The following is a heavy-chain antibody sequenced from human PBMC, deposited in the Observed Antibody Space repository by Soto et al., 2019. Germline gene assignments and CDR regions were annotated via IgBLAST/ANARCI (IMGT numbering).Heavy chain of an antibody. CDR2: ISSSSSTI. Sequence: GGSLRLSCAASGFTFSNAWMNWVRRAPGKGLEWVSYISSSSSTIFYTDSVKGRFTVSRDNAKNSLYLQMNSLRAEDTAVYYCARHPERIAQIGWFDPWGQGTLVTVSS. CDR1: GFTFSNAW. CDR3: ARHPERIAQIGWFDP. D-gene: IGHD6-13*01. J-gene: IGHJ5*02. V-gene: IGHV3-48*01.